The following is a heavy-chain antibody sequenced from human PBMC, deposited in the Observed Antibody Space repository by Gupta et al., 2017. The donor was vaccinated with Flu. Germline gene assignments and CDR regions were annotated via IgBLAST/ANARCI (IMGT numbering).Heavy chain of an antibody. CDR2: INPDGSST. CDR1: GFTFSGSY. Sequence: EVQLVESGGGLVQPGGSLRLSCAASGFTFSGSYLQWVRHAPGKGRVWVSRINPDGSSTTYADSVKGRFTISRDNAKNTLYLQMNSLGADDTAVYYCATVTTGCWGQGTLVTVSS. CDR3: ATVTTGC. J-gene: IGHJ4*02. V-gene: IGHV3-74*03. D-gene: IGHD4-17*01.